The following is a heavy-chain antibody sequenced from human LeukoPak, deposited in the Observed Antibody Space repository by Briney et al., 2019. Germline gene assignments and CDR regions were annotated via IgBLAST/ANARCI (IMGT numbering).Heavy chain of an antibody. D-gene: IGHD2-2*01. CDR2: IYYSGAT. J-gene: IGHJ4*02. CDR1: GGSISSYY. CDR3: ARGHPAMPFDN. Sequence: SETLSLTCTVSGGSISSYYWSWIRQPAGKGLEWIGYIYYSGATNYNPSLKSRVTILLDTSKNQFSLKLSSVAAADTAVYYCARGHPAMPFDNWGQGNLVTVSS. V-gene: IGHV4-59*12.